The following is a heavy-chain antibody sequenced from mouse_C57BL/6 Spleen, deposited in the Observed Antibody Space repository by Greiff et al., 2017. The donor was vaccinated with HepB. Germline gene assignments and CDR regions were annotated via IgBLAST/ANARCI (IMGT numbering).Heavy chain of an antibody. CDR1: GFTFSSYA. V-gene: IGHV5-9-1*02. J-gene: IGHJ3*01. CDR2: ISSGGDYI. CDR3: TRGYYYGSSFAY. Sequence: EVQLVESGEGLVKPGGSLKLSCAASGFTFSSYAMSWVRQTPEKRLEWVAYISSGGDYIYYADTVKGRFTISRDNARNTLYLQMSSLKSEDTAMYYCTRGYYYGSSFAYWGQGTLVTVSA. D-gene: IGHD1-1*01.